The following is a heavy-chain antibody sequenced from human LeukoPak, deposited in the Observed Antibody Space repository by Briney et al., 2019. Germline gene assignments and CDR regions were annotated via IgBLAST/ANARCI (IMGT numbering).Heavy chain of an antibody. Sequence: ASVKVSCKTPGYTFSNFDISWVRQATGQGLEWMGSMNPRSGDTTYARNFQGRVTFTRNTSISTSYMELSGLRSDDTAVYYCARVNYDYVWGTHHFDSWGQGSQVTVSS. CDR3: ARVNYDYVWGTHHFDS. CDR2: MNPRSGDT. D-gene: IGHD3-16*01. CDR1: GYTFSNFD. J-gene: IGHJ4*02. V-gene: IGHV1-8*03.